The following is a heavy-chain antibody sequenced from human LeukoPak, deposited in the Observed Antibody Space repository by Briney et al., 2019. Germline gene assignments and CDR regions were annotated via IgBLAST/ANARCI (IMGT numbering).Heavy chain of an antibody. CDR1: GGPISSSSYY. D-gene: IGHD7-27*01. Sequence: SETLSLTCTVSGGPISSSSYYWGWIRQPPGKGLEWIGSIYYSGSTYYNPSLESRVTISVDTSKNQFSLKLSSVTAADTAVYYCARDQLGYVDYWGQGTLVTVSS. CDR3: ARDQLGYVDY. J-gene: IGHJ4*02. V-gene: IGHV4-39*07. CDR2: IYYSGST.